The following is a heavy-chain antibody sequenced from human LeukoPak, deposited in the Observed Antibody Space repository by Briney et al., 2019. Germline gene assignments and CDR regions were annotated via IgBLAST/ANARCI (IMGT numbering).Heavy chain of an antibody. CDR2: ISGSGGST. CDR1: GFTFSSYA. Sequence: PGGSLRPSCAASGFTFSSYAMSWVRQAPGKGLEWVSAISGSGGSTYYADSVKGRFTISRDNSKNTLYLQMNSLRAEDTAVYYCAKIPYDSSGYYSKPEDNTIDYWGQGTLVTVSS. CDR3: AKIPYDSSGYYSKPEDNTIDY. J-gene: IGHJ4*02. V-gene: IGHV3-23*01. D-gene: IGHD3-22*01.